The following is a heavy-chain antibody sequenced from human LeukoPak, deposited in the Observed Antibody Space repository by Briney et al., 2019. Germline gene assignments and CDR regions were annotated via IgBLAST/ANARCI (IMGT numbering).Heavy chain of an antibody. J-gene: IGHJ4*02. CDR1: VGSISSNNW. D-gene: IGHD2/OR15-2a*01. V-gene: IGHV4-4*02. Sequence: PSEILSLTCAVSVGSISSNNWWSWVRQPPGKGLEWIGEIYHIGNTNYNPSLKSRVTISVDKSNNQFSLKLNSVTAADTAVYYCASHGAFYLAYWGQGTLVTVSS. CDR2: IYHIGNT. CDR3: ASHGAFYLAY.